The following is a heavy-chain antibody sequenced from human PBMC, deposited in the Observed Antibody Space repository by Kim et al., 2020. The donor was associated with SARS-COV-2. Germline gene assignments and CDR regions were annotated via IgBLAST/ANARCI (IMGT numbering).Heavy chain of an antibody. Sequence: YARKLQGRVTMTTDTSTSTAYMELRSLRSDDTAVYYCARVGSSSPTTVDYWGQGTLVTVSS. V-gene: IGHV1-18*01. D-gene: IGHD6-13*01. CDR3: ARVGSSSPTTVDY. J-gene: IGHJ4*02.